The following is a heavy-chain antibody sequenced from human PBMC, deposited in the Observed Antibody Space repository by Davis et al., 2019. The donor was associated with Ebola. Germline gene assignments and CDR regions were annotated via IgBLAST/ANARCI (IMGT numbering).Heavy chain of an antibody. CDR2: INPNSGGT. CDR1: GYTFTSYY. D-gene: IGHD2-21*02. J-gene: IGHJ4*02. Sequence: AASVKVSCKASGYTFTSYYMHWVRQAPGQGLEWMGWINPNSGGTNYAQKFQGWVTMTRDTSISTAYMELSRLRSDDTAVYYCARKGDSLPFDYWGQGTLVTVSS. CDR3: ARKGDSLPFDY. V-gene: IGHV1-2*04.